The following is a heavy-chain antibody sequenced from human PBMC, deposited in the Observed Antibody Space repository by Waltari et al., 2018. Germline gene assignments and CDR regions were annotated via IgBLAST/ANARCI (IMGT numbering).Heavy chain of an antibody. CDR1: GGTFSSYA. CDR2: IILIIGTA. Sequence: QVQLVQSGAEVKKPGSSVKVFCKASGGTFSSYAISRVRQAPGQGLEWMGSIILIIGTANYAQEYQGRVTITADKSTSTAYMELSSLRSEDTAVYYCARRKAVAGTTFDYWGQGTLVTVSS. J-gene: IGHJ4*02. CDR3: ARRKAVAGTTFDY. D-gene: IGHD6-19*01. V-gene: IGHV1-69*08.